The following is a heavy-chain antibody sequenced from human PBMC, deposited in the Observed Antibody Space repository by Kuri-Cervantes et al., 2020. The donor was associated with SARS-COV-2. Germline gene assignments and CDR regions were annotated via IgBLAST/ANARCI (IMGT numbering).Heavy chain of an antibody. D-gene: IGHD4-17*01. CDR3: SRRAYGEQVDYYYMDV. CDR2: IYPGDSDT. Sequence: KVSCKGSGYIFTTYWIGWVRQMPGKGLEWMGIIYPGDSDTRYSPSFQGQVTISADKSISTAFLQWSSLKASDTAIYYCSRRAYGEQVDYYYMDVWGKGTTVTDSS. CDR1: GYIFTTYW. J-gene: IGHJ6*03. V-gene: IGHV5-51*01.